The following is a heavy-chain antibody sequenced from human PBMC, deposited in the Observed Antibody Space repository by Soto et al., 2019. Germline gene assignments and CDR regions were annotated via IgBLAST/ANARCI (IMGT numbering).Heavy chain of an antibody. D-gene: IGHD1-7*01. CDR1: GDSVSSNNAA. CDR2: TYYRSRWYN. CDR3: AGTTSHYWYYMDV. Sequence: QVQLQQSGPGLVKPSQTLSLTCAISGDSVSSNNAAWNWIRQSPSRGLEWQGRTYYRSRWYNDYSVSAKSQITVTPDNSKNQFSLQLTSVTPEDTAVYYCAGTTSHYWYYMDVWGKGTTVTVSS. J-gene: IGHJ6*03. V-gene: IGHV6-1*01.